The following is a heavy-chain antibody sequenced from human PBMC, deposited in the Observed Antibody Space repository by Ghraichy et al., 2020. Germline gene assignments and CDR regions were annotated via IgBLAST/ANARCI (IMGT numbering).Heavy chain of an antibody. CDR1: GLTFDNYV. J-gene: IGHJ4*03. Sequence: GESLNISCTVSGLTFDNYVMTWVRQAPGKGLEWVSSISGQSTDTYYADSVRGRFTISRDNSKNTVYLQMDSLRAADTAVYFCARMIRLSGTDLGYWGQGTLVTVSS. CDR2: ISGQSTDT. CDR3: ARMIRLSGTDLGY. D-gene: IGHD1-20*01. V-gene: IGHV3-23*01.